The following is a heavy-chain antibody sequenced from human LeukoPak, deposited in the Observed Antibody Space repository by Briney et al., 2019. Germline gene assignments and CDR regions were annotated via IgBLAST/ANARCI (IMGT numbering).Heavy chain of an antibody. V-gene: IGHV1-2*02. Sequence: ASVTVSCKASGYTFTGYYIHWVRRAPGQGLEWMGWINPYNAYTHYAQKFQGRVTMTRDTSISTVYIELSSLTSDDTAVYYCARVQHLDYWGQGTLVTVSS. D-gene: IGHD6-13*01. CDR1: GYTFTGYY. CDR3: ARVQHLDY. CDR2: INPYNAYT. J-gene: IGHJ4*02.